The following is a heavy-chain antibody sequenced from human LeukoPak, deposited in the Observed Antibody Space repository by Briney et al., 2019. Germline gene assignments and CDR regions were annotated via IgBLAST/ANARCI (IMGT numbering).Heavy chain of an antibody. CDR1: GYTFTGYY. D-gene: IGHD6-13*01. CDR2: INPNSGGT. V-gene: IGHV1-2*02. CDR3: ARDAAGYSSSWYSIHYGMDV. Sequence: RASVKVSCKASGYTFTGYYMHWVRQAPGQGLEWMGWINPNSGGTNYAQKFQGRVTMTRDTSISTAYMELSRLRSGDTAVYYCARDAAGYSSSWYSIHYGMDVWGQGTTVTVSS. J-gene: IGHJ6*02.